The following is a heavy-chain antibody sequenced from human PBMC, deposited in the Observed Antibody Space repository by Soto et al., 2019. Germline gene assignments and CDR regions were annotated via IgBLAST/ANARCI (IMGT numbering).Heavy chain of an antibody. D-gene: IGHD6-13*01. CDR3: ARDPAVGMGYFDY. CDR2: IIAIFGTA. Sequence: SVKVSCKASGGTFSSYAISWVRQAPGQGLEWMGGIIAIFGTANYAQKFQGRVTITADESTSTAYMELSSLRSEDTAVYYSARDPAVGMGYFDYWGQGTLVTVSS. V-gene: IGHV1-69*13. CDR1: GGTFSSYA. J-gene: IGHJ4*02.